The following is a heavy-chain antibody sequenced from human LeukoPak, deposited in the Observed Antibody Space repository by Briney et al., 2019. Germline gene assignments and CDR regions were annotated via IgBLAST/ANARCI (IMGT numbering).Heavy chain of an antibody. J-gene: IGHJ4*02. V-gene: IGHV1-69*05. CDR1: GGTFSSYA. D-gene: IGHD6-13*01. CDR3: ARAEPSPYSSSWRGGVTQFDY. CDR2: IIPIFGTA. Sequence: SVKVSCKASGGTFSSYAISWVRQAPGQGLEWMGGIIPIFGTANYAQKFQGRVTITTDESTSTAYMELSSLRSEDTAVYYCARAEPSPYSSSWRGGVTQFDYWGQGTLVNVSS.